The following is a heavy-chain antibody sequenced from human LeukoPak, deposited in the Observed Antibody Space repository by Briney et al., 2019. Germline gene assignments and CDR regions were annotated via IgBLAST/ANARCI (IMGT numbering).Heavy chain of an antibody. CDR2: IYSDGST. V-gene: IGHV3-53*01. Sequence: PGGSLRLSCAASGFAVSSYYMSWVRQAPGKGLQWVSVIYSDGSTYYADSVKGRFTISRDNAKNTLYLQMNSLRVEDTAVYYCAKSRGYSAYDFPDYWGQGTLVTVSS. CDR3: AKSRGYSAYDFPDY. J-gene: IGHJ4*02. D-gene: IGHD5-12*01. CDR1: GFAVSSYY.